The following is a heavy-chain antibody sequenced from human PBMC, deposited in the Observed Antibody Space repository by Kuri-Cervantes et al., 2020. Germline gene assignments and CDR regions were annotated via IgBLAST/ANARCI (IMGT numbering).Heavy chain of an antibody. CDR3: ARVLPRYYMDV. CDR2: ISSSSSTI. Sequence: GESLKISCAASGLSFSSHSMNWVRQAPGKGLEWVSYISSSSSTIYYADSVKGRFTISRDNAKNSLYLQMNSLRAEDTAVYYCARVLPRYYMDVWGKGTTVTVSS. CDR1: GLSFSSHS. J-gene: IGHJ6*03. V-gene: IGHV3-48*01. D-gene: IGHD3-10*01.